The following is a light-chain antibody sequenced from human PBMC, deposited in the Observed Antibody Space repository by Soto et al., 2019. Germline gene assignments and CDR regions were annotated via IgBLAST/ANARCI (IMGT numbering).Light chain of an antibody. V-gene: IGLV1-40*01. J-gene: IGLJ1*01. Sequence: ESGAPGQRVTISCTGSSSNIGAGYDVHWYQQRPGTAPKLLIFGNTNRPSGVPDRFSGSKSGTSASLAITGLQAEDEGDYYCQSYDSTLSARYVFGTGTKVTVL. CDR2: GNT. CDR3: QSYDSTLSARYV. CDR1: SSNIGAGYD.